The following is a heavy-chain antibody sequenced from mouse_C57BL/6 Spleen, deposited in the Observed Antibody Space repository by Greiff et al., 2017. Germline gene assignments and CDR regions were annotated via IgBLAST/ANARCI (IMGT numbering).Heavy chain of an antibody. V-gene: IGHV5-9-1*02. CDR2: ISSGGDYI. CDR1: GFTFSSYA. J-gene: IGHJ1*03. CDR3: TRDNYDGYFDV. D-gene: IGHD2-4*01. Sequence: EVTLVESGEGLVKPGGSLKISCAASGFTFSSYAMSWVRPTPEKRLEWVAYISSGGDYIYYADTVKGRFTISRDNARNTLYLQMSRLKSEDTAMYYSTRDNYDGYFDVWGTGTTVTVSS.